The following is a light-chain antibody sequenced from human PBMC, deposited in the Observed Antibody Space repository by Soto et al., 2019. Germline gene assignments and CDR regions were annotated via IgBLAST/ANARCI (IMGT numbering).Light chain of an antibody. J-gene: IGLJ3*02. Sequence: HSVLTQPPSLSGIPGQRVTISCSGSNSNIGRYSVNWYQHFPGTAPKILIYSDDERPSGVPDRFSGSKSGTSASLAISGLQSEDEAEYYCAAWDDNLNGPLFGGGTKLTVL. V-gene: IGLV1-44*01. CDR2: SDD. CDR1: NSNIGRYS. CDR3: AAWDDNLNGPL.